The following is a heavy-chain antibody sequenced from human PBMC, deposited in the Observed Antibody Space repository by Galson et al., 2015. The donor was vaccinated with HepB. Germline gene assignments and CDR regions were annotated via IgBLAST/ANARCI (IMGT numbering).Heavy chain of an antibody. CDR1: GFSLSTSGVG. J-gene: IGHJ4*02. D-gene: IGHD3-10*01. CDR2: IYWDDDK. V-gene: IGHV2-5*02. CDR3: ALNRGYGSGSYSPY. Sequence: PALVKPTQTLTLTCTFSGFSLSTSGVGVGWIRQPPGKALEWLALIYWDDDKRYSPSLKSRLTITKDTSKNQVVLTMTNMDPVDTATYYCALNRGYGSGSYSPYWGQGTLVTVSS.